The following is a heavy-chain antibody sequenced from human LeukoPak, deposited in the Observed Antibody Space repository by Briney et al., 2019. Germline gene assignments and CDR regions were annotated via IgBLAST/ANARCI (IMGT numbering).Heavy chain of an antibody. V-gene: IGHV3-23*01. CDR1: GFTFSSYA. J-gene: IGHJ4*02. CDR2: ISGSGGST. Sequence: GRSLRLSCAASGFTFSSYAMSWVRQAPGKGLEWVSAISGSGGSTYYADSVKGRFTISRDNSKNTLYLQMNSLRAEDTAVYYCAKGYGDYVGQKFDYWGQGTLVTVSS. CDR3: AKGYGDYVGQKFDY. D-gene: IGHD4-17*01.